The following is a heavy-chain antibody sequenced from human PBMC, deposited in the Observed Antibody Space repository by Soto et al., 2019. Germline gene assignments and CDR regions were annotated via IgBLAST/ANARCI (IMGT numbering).Heavy chain of an antibody. CDR1: GFTFSSYS. Sequence: EVQLVESGGGLVKPGGSLRRSCAASGFTFSSYSMNWVRQAPGKGLEWVSSISSSSSYIYYADSVKGRFTISRDNAKNALNLQMNSLRAEDTAVYYCVRDYTAYRLDYWGQGTLVTVSS. D-gene: IGHD2-2*02. CDR2: ISSSSSYI. J-gene: IGHJ4*02. V-gene: IGHV3-21*01. CDR3: VRDYTAYRLDY.